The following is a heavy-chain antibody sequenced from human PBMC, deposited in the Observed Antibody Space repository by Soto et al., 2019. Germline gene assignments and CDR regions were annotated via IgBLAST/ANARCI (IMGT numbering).Heavy chain of an antibody. CDR1: GFTFSSYG. V-gene: IGHV3-33*01. J-gene: IGHJ4*02. CDR3: AREGYCGGGTCSPLLRFDS. CDR2: IWYDGSKK. Sequence: QVQLVESGGGVAQPEKSLRLSCTASGFTFSSYGMHWVRQVPGKGLEWVALIWYDGSKKYYADSVKGRFTISRDNSKNPLFLKRDSVRAEDTVVYHCAREGYCGGGTCSPLLRFDSGGKGPLATFPS. D-gene: IGHD2-15*01.